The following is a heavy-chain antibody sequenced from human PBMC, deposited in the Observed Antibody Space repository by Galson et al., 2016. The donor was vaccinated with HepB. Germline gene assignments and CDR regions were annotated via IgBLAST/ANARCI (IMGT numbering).Heavy chain of an antibody. J-gene: IGHJ3*01. CDR3: ARDLGGNYHERGFDV. V-gene: IGHV4-59*11. CDR2: VFYTGST. D-gene: IGHD1-26*01. Sequence: SETLSLTCTVSGGSMETPYWGWIRQPPGRRLEWIGSVFYTGSTNFHPSLKSRVTMSVDTSKNQFYLNLKSVTTADTAVYYCARDLGGNYHERGFDVWGRGTMVTVSS. CDR1: GGSMETPY.